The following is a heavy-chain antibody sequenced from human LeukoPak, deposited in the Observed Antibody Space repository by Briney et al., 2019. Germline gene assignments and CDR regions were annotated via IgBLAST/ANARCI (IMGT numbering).Heavy chain of an antibody. CDR2: ISSRGTAM. CDR3: ARSELVGYSGYDLDY. D-gene: IGHD5-12*01. J-gene: IGHJ4*02. V-gene: IGHV3-11*01. CDR1: GFTFSDYS. Sequence: GGSLRLSCAVSGFTFSDYSMSWVRQAPGKGLEWISYISSRGTAMYYADSVKGRFSTSRDSAKKSLYLQMNSLRAEDTAVYYCARSELVGYSGYDLDYWGQGTLVTVSS.